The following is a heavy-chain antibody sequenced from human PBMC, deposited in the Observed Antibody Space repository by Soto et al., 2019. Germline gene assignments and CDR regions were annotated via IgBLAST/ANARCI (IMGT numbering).Heavy chain of an antibody. J-gene: IGHJ6*02. D-gene: IGHD1-1*01. Sequence: QVQLVQSGAEVKKPGASVKVSCKASGYTFTSYYMHWERQAPGQGLEWMGIINPSGGSTSNAQKFQGRVTITRNTTTSTVYMELSSLRSEDTAVYYCACKDSGTYGMDVWGQGTTVAVSS. CDR2: INPSGGST. CDR1: GYTFTSYY. CDR3: ACKDSGTYGMDV. V-gene: IGHV1-46*01.